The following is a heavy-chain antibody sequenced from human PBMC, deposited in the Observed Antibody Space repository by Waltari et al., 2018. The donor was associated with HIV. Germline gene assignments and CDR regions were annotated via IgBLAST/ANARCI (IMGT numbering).Heavy chain of an antibody. CDR1: GYTFTAYY. J-gene: IGHJ3*01. D-gene: IGHD3-16*01. CDR3: ARGFGLAAGLDTFDL. Sequence: QVQLVQSGAEVKGSGASVNVSCKASGYTFTAYYLHWQRPAPGQGLEWMGWINPNSGDTKFAQNFQGRVTMTSDTSINTVYMDLSRLKSDDSAVYYCARGFGLAAGLDTFDLWGQGTMVTVSS. CDR2: INPNSGDT. V-gene: IGHV1-2*02.